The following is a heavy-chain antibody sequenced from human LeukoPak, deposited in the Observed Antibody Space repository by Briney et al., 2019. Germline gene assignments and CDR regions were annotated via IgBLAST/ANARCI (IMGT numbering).Heavy chain of an antibody. D-gene: IGHD6-19*01. Sequence: GGSLRLSCAVSGFSIGNYGMHWVRQAPDKGLEWVAMISHDGGAKHYGDSVKGRLTISRDNSENTLYLQMNSLGVEDTAVYYCARDWGSSGWYNWFDPWGQGTLVTVSS. CDR1: GFSIGNYG. V-gene: IGHV3-30*03. J-gene: IGHJ5*02. CDR3: ARDWGSSGWYNWFDP. CDR2: ISHDGGAK.